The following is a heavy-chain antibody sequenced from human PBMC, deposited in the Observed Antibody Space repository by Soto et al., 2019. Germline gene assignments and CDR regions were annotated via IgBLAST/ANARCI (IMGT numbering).Heavy chain of an antibody. CDR1: GYTFITYG. D-gene: IGHD2-2*01. CDR3: ARDTSHYFDH. CDR2: ITPYNGKT. J-gene: IGHJ4*02. Sequence: ASVKVSCKASGYTFITYGVTWVRQAPGQGLEWMGWITPYNGKTHYAQKFQDRVTMTTDTAATTDYMELRSLTSDDSAMYFCARDTSHYFDHWGQGILVTVSS. V-gene: IGHV1-18*01.